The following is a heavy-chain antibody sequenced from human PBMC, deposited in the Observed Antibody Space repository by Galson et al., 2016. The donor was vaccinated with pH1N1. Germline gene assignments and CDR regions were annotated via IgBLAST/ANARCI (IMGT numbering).Heavy chain of an antibody. Sequence: SLRLSCAASGLPFDDYYFMCIRQAPDRGLEWVSFIRGKRFGQTKEHAASVKGRFSISRDDSKNTAYLQMNSLKVDDTAIYYCTSLRFGHNWFDPWGQGSLVIVS. J-gene: IGHJ5*02. D-gene: IGHD3-10*01. CDR2: IRGKRFGQTK. V-gene: IGHV3-49*03. CDR3: TSLRFGHNWFDP. CDR1: GLPFDDYY.